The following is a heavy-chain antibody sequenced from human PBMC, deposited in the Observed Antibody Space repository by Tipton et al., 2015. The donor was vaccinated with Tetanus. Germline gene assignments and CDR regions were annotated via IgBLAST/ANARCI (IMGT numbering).Heavy chain of an antibody. Sequence: SLRLSCVASGFTFSSFGMNWVRQAPGKGLEWVSYISTATSLTYYADSVRGRFTISRDNAKNSLYLQMNSLRAEDTAVYYCARVVAARQTYTWFDPWGQGTLVTVSS. CDR3: ARVVAARQTYTWFDP. V-gene: IGHV3-48*01. J-gene: IGHJ5*02. CDR2: ISTATSLT. D-gene: IGHD6-6*01. CDR1: GFTFSSFG.